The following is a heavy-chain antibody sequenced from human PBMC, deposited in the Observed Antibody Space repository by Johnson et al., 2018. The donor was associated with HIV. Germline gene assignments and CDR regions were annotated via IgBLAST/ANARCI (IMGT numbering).Heavy chain of an antibody. V-gene: IGHV3-30*02. D-gene: IGHD5-12*01. CDR2: TRYDGSNK. CDR3: AKSDSGYDAFDI. Sequence: QVQLVESGGGVVQPGGSLRLSCAASGFTFSSYVMHWVRQAPGKGLEWVAFTRYDGSNKHYVDSVKGRFTISRDNSKNTLYLQMNSLLPEDTAVYYCAKSDSGYDAFDIWGQGTMVTVSS. CDR1: GFTFSSYV. J-gene: IGHJ3*02.